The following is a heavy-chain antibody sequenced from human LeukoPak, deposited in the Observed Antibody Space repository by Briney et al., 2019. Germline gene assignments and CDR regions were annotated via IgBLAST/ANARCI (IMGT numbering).Heavy chain of an antibody. J-gene: IGHJ4*02. CDR3: AKMRGTMIVVEPLDY. Sequence: GGSLRLSCAASGFTFSSYGMHWVRQAPGEGLEWVAVVSNDGRNKYYADSVKGRFTISRDNSKNTLYLQMNSLRAEDTAVYYCAKMRGTMIVVEPLDYWGQGTLVTVSS. V-gene: IGHV3-30*18. CDR2: VSNDGRNK. D-gene: IGHD3-22*01. CDR1: GFTFSSYG.